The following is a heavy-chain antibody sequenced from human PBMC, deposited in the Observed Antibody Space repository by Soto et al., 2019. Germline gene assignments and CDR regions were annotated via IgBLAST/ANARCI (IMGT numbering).Heavy chain of an antibody. J-gene: IGHJ4*02. CDR1: GFTFSNYG. D-gene: IGHD6-19*01. CDR3: ARDVLGDSSGCSDY. Sequence: QVQLVESGGGVVQPGRSLRLSCAASGFTFSNYGMHWVRQAPGKGLEWVAVIWEDGNNKYYADSVKGRFTISRDNSKNTLYLQMNSLRVEDTAVYYCARDVLGDSSGCSDYWGQGTLVTVSS. CDR2: IWEDGNNK. V-gene: IGHV3-33*01.